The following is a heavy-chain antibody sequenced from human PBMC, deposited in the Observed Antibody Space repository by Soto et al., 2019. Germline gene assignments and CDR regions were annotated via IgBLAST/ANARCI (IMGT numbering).Heavy chain of an antibody. J-gene: IGHJ6*02. D-gene: IGHD4-4*01. Sequence: PGDSLKFSCKDSGYRFTSGLSGWGHQIPGKVLEWMGIIYPGDSDTRYSPSFQGQVTISADKSTSTAYLQWSSLKASDTAVYYCARGWTTVTRTTNYYYGMDVWGQGTTVTVSS. V-gene: IGHV5-51*07. CDR3: ARGWTTVTRTTNYYYGMDV. CDR1: GYRFTSGL. CDR2: IYPGDSDT.